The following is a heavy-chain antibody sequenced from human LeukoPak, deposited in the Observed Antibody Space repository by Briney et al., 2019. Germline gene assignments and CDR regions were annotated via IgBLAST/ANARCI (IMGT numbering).Heavy chain of an antibody. Sequence: ASVKVSCKASGYTVTGYYMHWVRQAPGQGLEWMGWINPNSGGTNYAQKFQGRVTMTRDTSISTAYMELSRLRSDDTALYYCARESSLGFDPWGQGTLVTVSS. CDR2: INPNSGGT. J-gene: IGHJ5*02. CDR1: GYTVTGYY. V-gene: IGHV1-2*02. CDR3: ARESSLGFDP. D-gene: IGHD3-16*01.